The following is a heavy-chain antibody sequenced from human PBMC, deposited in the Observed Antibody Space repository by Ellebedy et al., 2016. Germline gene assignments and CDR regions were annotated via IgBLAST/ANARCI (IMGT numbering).Heavy chain of an antibody. CDR2: ILNDGSDK. Sequence: GESLKISXAASGFMFSNYGMHWVRQAPGKGLEWVAVILNDGSDKNHADSVKGRFTIFRDNGKNTLYLQMNSLRVEDTAVYYCARSYCSSTSCYMGVFDYWGQGTLVTVSS. D-gene: IGHD2-2*02. CDR3: ARSYCSSTSCYMGVFDY. J-gene: IGHJ4*02. CDR1: GFMFSNYG. V-gene: IGHV3-33*01.